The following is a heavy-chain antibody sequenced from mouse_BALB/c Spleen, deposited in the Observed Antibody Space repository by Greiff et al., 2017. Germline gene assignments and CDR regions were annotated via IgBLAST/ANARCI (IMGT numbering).Heavy chain of an antibody. D-gene: IGHD1-1*01. CDR3: VTSDY. CDR2: IYPGDGDT. CDR1: GYTFTSYW. Sequence: VQLQQSGAELARPGASVKLSCKASGYTFTSYWMQWVKQRPGQGLEWIGAIYPGDGDTRYTQKFKGKATLTADKSSSTAYMQLSSLASEDSAVYYCVTSDYWGQGTTLTVSS. V-gene: IGHV1-87*01. J-gene: IGHJ2*01.